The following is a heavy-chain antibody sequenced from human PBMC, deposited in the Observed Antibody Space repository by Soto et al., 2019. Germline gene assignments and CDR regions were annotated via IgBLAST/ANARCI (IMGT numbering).Heavy chain of an antibody. CDR3: ARVSGDFWSGYSNWFDP. D-gene: IGHD3-3*01. V-gene: IGHV4-61*01. CDR1: GGSVNTAPYY. J-gene: IGHJ5*02. Sequence: SETLSLTCTVSGGSVNTAPYYWSWIRQPPGKGLEWMGYIYYSGSTNYNPSLKSRVTISVDTSKNQFSLKLSSVTAADTAVYYCARVSGDFWSGYSNWFDPWGQGTLVTVSS. CDR2: IYYSGST.